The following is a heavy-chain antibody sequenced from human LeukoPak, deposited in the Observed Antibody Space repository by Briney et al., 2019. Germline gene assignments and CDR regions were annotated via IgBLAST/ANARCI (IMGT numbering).Heavy chain of an antibody. D-gene: IGHD4-17*01. Sequence: ESSETLSLTCTVSGDSFSSHYWSWIRQPPGKGLEWIGYISYIGSTNYYPSLKSRVTISIDTSKNQFSLKLISVTAADTAVYYCARDLVTVTKGFDIWGQGTMVSVSS. CDR2: ISYIGST. V-gene: IGHV4-59*11. J-gene: IGHJ3*02. CDR1: GDSFSSHY. CDR3: ARDLVTVTKGFDI.